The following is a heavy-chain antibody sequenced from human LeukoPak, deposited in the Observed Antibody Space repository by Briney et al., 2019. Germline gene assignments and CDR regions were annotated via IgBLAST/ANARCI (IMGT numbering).Heavy chain of an antibody. D-gene: IGHD1-26*01. CDR3: ARDSSGEPLFDY. CDR2: IYYSGST. Sequence: SETLSLTCTVSGGSISSHYWSWIRQPPGKGLEWIGYIYYSGSTNYNPSLKSRVTISVDTSKNQSSLKLSSVTAADTAVYYCARDSSGEPLFDYWGQGTLVTVSS. V-gene: IGHV4-59*11. J-gene: IGHJ4*02. CDR1: GGSISSHY.